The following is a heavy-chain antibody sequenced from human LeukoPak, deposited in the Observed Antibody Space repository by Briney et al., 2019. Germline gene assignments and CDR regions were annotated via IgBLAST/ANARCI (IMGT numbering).Heavy chain of an antibody. V-gene: IGHV1-69*01. J-gene: IGHJ4*02. D-gene: IGHD1-26*01. CDR3: ARAVGAAVYFDY. CDR1: GGTFSSYA. Sequence: SVKVSCKASGGTFSSYAISWVRQAPGQGLEWMGGIIPIFGTANYAQKFQGRVTITADESTSTAYMELSSLRSEDTAVYYCARAVGAAVYFDYWGQGTLVTVSS. CDR2: IIPIFGTA.